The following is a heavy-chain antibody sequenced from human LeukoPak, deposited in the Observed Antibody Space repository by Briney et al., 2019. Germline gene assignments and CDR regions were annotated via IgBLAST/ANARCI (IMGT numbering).Heavy chain of an antibody. Sequence: GGSLRLSCAASGFTFSNAWMSWVRQAPGRGLEWVGRIKSKSDGATTDYAAPVKGRFTISRDDSKNTLYLQMNSLKTEDTAVYYCTTAPYSSGGRWGQGTLVTVSS. J-gene: IGHJ4*02. CDR2: IKSKSDGATT. CDR1: GFTFSNAW. V-gene: IGHV3-15*01. CDR3: TTAPYSSGGR. D-gene: IGHD6-19*01.